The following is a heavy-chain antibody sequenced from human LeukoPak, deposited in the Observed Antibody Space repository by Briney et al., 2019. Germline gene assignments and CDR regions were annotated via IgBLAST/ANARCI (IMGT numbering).Heavy chain of an antibody. CDR3: ARTPVVGGAFDI. J-gene: IGHJ3*02. V-gene: IGHV1-69*13. CDR2: IIPIFGTA. D-gene: IGHD2-2*01. Sequence: ASVKVSCKASVGTFSSYAISWVRQAPGQGREWMGGIIPIFGTANYAQKFQGRVMITADESTSTAYMELSSLRSEDTAVYYCARTPVVGGAFDIWGQGTMVTVSS. CDR1: VGTFSSYA.